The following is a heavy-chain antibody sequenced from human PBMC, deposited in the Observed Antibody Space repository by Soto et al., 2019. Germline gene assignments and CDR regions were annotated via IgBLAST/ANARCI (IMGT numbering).Heavy chain of an antibody. Sequence: QITLKESGPPLVKPTQTLTLTCTFSGFSLTTDDVGVGWIRQFPGKALDWLAVVYWDDDKRYSPSLKSRLTITKDTSKNQVFLTMSNMDPVDTATYYCAHTRYSTSSFDYWGQGTLVTFSS. V-gene: IGHV2-5*02. J-gene: IGHJ4*02. CDR2: VYWDDDK. CDR1: GFSLTTDDVG. D-gene: IGHD6-6*01. CDR3: AHTRYSTSSFDY.